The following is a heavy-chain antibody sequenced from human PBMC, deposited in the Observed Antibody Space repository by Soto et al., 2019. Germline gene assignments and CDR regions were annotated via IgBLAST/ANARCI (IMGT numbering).Heavy chain of an antibody. CDR3: ARVRAIELDY. V-gene: IGHV3-72*01. CDR2: IRNKANSYTT. CDR1: GFTFSDHY. Sequence: EVQLVQSGGGLVQPGGSLRLSCAASGFTFSDHYMDWVRQAPGKGLEWVGRIRNKANSYTTEYAASVKGRFIISRDDSRNSLYLHMNSLKTEDTAVYYCARVRAIELDYWGQGSLVIVSS. J-gene: IGHJ4*02.